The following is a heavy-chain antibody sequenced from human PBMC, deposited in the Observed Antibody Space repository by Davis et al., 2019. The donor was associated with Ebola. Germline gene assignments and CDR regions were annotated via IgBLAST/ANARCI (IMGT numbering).Heavy chain of an antibody. CDR2: ISWNSGSI. CDR1: GFTFDDYA. Sequence: SLKISCAASGFTFDDYAMHWVRQAPGKGLEWVSGISWNSGSIGYADSVKGRFTISRDNAKNSLYLQMNSLRAEDTAVYYCARSFGEIFGVVEVGFDPWGQGTLVTVSS. J-gene: IGHJ5*02. CDR3: ARSFGEIFGVVEVGFDP. D-gene: IGHD3-3*01. V-gene: IGHV3-9*01.